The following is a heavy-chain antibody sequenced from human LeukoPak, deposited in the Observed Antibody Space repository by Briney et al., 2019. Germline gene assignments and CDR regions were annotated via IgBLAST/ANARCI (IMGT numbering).Heavy chain of an antibody. D-gene: IGHD3-22*01. V-gene: IGHV1-18*01. Sequence: ASVKVSCKASGYTFTSYGISWVRQAPGQGLEWRGWISAYNGNTNYAQKLQGRVTMTTDTSTSTAYMELRSLRSDDTAVYYCARVLDNYDTVYYFDYWGQGTLVTVSS. CDR2: ISAYNGNT. J-gene: IGHJ4*02. CDR3: ARVLDNYDTVYYFDY. CDR1: GYTFTSYG.